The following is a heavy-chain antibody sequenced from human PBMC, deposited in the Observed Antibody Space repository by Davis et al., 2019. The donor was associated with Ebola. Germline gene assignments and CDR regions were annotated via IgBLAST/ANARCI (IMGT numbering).Heavy chain of an antibody. CDR2: FYQSGST. D-gene: IGHD3-3*01. CDR1: GASIGSHY. Sequence: PSETLSLTCTVSGASIGSHYWSWIRQSPKKGLEWIGYFYQSGSTIYNPSLKSRVTMSIDTSKNQLSLKMTSVTAADTAIYYCARGVFGVVDPWGQGTLVTVSP. CDR3: ARGVFGVVDP. V-gene: IGHV4-59*11. J-gene: IGHJ5*02.